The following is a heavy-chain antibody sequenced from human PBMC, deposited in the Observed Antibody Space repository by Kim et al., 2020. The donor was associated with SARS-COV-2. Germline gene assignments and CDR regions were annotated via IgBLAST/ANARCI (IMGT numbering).Heavy chain of an antibody. Sequence: GGSLRLSCAASGFTVSSNYMSWVRQAPGKGLEWVSVIYSGGSTYYADSEKGRFTISRDNSKNTLYLQMNSLRAEDTAVYYCARMRATPYDFDYWGQGTLVTVSS. V-gene: IGHV3-53*01. CDR2: IYSGGST. CDR3: ARMRATPYDFDY. D-gene: IGHD5-12*01. CDR1: GFTVSSNY. J-gene: IGHJ4*02.